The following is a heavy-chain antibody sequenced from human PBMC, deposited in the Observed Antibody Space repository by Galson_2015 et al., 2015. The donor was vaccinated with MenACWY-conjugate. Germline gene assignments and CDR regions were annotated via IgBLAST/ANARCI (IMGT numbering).Heavy chain of an antibody. CDR1: GFSLRGQGVS. D-gene: IGHD5-24*01. Sequence: PALVKPTQTLTLTCSFSGFSLRGQGVSVGWIRQPPGKALEWLAHVYGDDSKFYNTFLKSRLTITKVTSRNQVVLTMTNMDPVDTATYFCAHLTANNWYSYDSWGQGTPVAVSS. V-gene: IGHV2-5*02. CDR3: AHLTANNWYSYDS. J-gene: IGHJ4*02. CDR2: VYGDDSK.